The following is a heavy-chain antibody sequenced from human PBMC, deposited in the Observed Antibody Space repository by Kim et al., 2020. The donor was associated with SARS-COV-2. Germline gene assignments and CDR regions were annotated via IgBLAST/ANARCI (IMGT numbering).Heavy chain of an antibody. Sequence: ASVKVSCKASGYTFTNYAISWVRQAPGQGLEWMGWINTDTGNPTYAQAFTGLFVFSVDTSVSTTYLQISSLKADDTALYYCARVIWGSYRYTDSWGQGTLVTVSS. J-gene: IGHJ4*02. CDR1: GYTFTNYA. D-gene: IGHD3-16*02. CDR3: ARVIWGSYRYTDS. V-gene: IGHV7-4-1*02. CDR2: INTDTGNP.